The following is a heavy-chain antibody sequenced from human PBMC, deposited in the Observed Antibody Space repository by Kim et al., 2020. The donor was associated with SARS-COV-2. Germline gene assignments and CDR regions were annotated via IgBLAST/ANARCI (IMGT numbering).Heavy chain of an antibody. CDR3: AKDDSYYEFWSGYYPRQLDY. V-gene: IGHV3-23*01. D-gene: IGHD3-3*01. J-gene: IGHJ4*02. CDR2: ISGSGVST. CDR1: GFTFSSYA. Sequence: GGSLRLSCAASGFTFSSYAMSWVRQAPGKGLEWVSAISGSGVSTYYADSVKGRFTISRDNSKNTLYLQMNSLRAEDTAVYYCAKDDSYYEFWSGYYPRQLDYWGQGTLVTVSS.